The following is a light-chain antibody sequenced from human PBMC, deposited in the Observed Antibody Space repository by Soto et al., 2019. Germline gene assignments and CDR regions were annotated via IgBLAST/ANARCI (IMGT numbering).Light chain of an antibody. V-gene: IGLV2-18*02. CDR1: SSDVGSYNR. CDR2: EVS. Sequence: QSVLTQPPSVSGSPGQSVTISCTGTSSDVGSYNRVSWYQQPPGTAPKLMIYEVSNRPSGVPDRFSGSKSGNTASLTISGLQDEEEADYYCSSFTSSSNYVLGTGTKVTVL. J-gene: IGLJ1*01. CDR3: SSFTSSSNYV.